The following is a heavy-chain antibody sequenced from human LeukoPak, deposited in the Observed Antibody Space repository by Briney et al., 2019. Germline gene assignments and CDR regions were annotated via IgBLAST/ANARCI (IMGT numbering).Heavy chain of an antibody. CDR1: GYTFTRNG. D-gene: IGHD6-19*01. Sequence: ASVKVSCKASGYTFTRNGTSGVRQAPGQGREGMGGINDYNGNTKYAQKLQGRVTMTTDTPTTTAYMELRSLRSDDTAVYYCAREGWGTYSSGPYYFDYWGQGTLITVSS. CDR2: INDYNGNT. J-gene: IGHJ4*02. CDR3: AREGWGTYSSGPYYFDY. V-gene: IGHV1-18*04.